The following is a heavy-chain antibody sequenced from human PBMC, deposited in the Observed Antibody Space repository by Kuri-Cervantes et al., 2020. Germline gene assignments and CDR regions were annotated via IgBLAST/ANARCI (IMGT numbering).Heavy chain of an antibody. D-gene: IGHD3-16*01. CDR1: GYIFTGYY. V-gene: IGHV1-2*02. CDR2: INPNSGGT. J-gene: IGHJ3*02. CDR3: ARETGRVLRSDAFDI. Sequence: ASVKVSCKASGYIFTGYYIYWVRQAPGQGLEWMGWINPNSGGTNYAQKFQGRVTMTRDTSISTAYMELNWLRSDDTAVYYCARETGRVLRSDAFDIWGQGTRVTV.